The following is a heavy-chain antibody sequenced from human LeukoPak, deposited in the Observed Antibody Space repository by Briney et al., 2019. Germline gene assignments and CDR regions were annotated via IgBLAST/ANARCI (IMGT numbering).Heavy chain of an antibody. Sequence: GRSLRLSCAASGFTFSNYGMHWVRQATGKGLEWVSAIGTAGDTYYPGSVKGRFTISRENAKNSLYLQMNSLRAGDTAVYYCARGSSGSLDYWGQGTLVTVSS. CDR2: IGTAGDT. J-gene: IGHJ4*02. D-gene: IGHD6-19*01. V-gene: IGHV3-13*04. CDR3: ARGSSGSLDY. CDR1: GFTFSNYG.